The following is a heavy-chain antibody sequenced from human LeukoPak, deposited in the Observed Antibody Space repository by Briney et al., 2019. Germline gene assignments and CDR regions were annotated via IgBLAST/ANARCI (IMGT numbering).Heavy chain of an antibody. J-gene: IGHJ4*02. D-gene: IGHD1-26*01. CDR1: GFTFTSYA. CDR2: ISGSVVST. CDR3: AKAVGHYLGG. V-gene: IGHV3-23*01. Sequence: GGSLRLSWAASGFTFTSYAMTWVRQAPGKGLEWVSGISGSVVSTYYADSVKGRFTISRDNSKNTLYLQMNSLRAEDTAVYYCAKAVGHYLGGWGQGTLVTVSS.